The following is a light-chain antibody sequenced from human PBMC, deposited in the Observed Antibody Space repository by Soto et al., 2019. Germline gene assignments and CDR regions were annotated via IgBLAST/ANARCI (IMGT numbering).Light chain of an antibody. CDR2: GAT. J-gene: IGKJ4*01. Sequence: EIGMTQSPATLSVSPVERATLSCRAVHSVNIYLALYQQKPGQAPRLLIFGATYRATGIPARFSGSGSGTEFNLTISSLQSEDFAVYFCQQYDDWLRLTFGGGTKV. V-gene: IGKV3D-15*01. CDR3: QQYDDWLRLT. CDR1: HSVNIY.